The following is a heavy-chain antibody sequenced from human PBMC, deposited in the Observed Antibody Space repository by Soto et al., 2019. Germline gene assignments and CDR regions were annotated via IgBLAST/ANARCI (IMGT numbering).Heavy chain of an antibody. D-gene: IGHD6-25*01. CDR3: AKFIVGTGGSSGWPWFLDS. Sequence: EVQLLESGGGLVQPGGSLRLSCAASGFAFSSYAMTWVRQAPGKGLEWVSALSGTGGTTYSADSVRGRFTIARDNSKNTLCLQMNGLSPEDSAIYYCAKFIVGTGGSSGWPWFLDSWGQGTLVTVSS. CDR1: GFAFSSYA. CDR2: LSGTGGTT. J-gene: IGHJ4*02. V-gene: IGHV3-23*01.